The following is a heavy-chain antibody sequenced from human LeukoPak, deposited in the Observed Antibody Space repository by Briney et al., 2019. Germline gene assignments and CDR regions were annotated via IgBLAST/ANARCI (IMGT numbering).Heavy chain of an antibody. Sequence: PGGSLRLSCAAYGGSFSGYYWSWIRQPPGKGLEWIGEISHSGRTIYNSSLKNRVTISVDTSKNQFSLKLSSVTAADTAVYYCARHVGSSSWIDYWGRGTLVTVSS. J-gene: IGHJ4*02. CDR1: GGSFSGYY. V-gene: IGHV4-34*01. D-gene: IGHD6-13*01. CDR2: ISHSGRT. CDR3: ARHVGSSSWIDY.